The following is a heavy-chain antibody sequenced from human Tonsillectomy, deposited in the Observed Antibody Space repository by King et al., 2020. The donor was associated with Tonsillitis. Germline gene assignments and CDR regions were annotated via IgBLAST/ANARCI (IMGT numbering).Heavy chain of an antibody. Sequence: VQLVESGGGLVQPGGSLRLSCAASGFTFSSYAMSWVRQAPGKGLEWVSAISGSGGSTYYADSVKGRFTISRDNSKNTLYLQKNSLRAEDTAVYYCAKGNYYDSSGYSFFDYWGQGTLVTVSS. CDR3: AKGNYYDSSGYSFFDY. CDR1: GFTFSSYA. CDR2: ISGSGGST. D-gene: IGHD3-22*01. V-gene: IGHV3-23*04. J-gene: IGHJ4*02.